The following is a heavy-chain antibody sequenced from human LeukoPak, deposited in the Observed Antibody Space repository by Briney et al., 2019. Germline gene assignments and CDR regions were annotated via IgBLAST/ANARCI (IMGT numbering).Heavy chain of an antibody. CDR2: ISGSGGST. Sequence: PGGSLRLSCTASGFTFSNYAMTWVRQAPGKGLDWVSIISGSGGSTYYADSVKGRFTISRDNSKNSLYLQMNSLRTEDTALYYCAKEGDGYHWGQGTMVTVSS. J-gene: IGHJ3*01. CDR1: GFTFSNYA. V-gene: IGHV3-43*02. CDR3: AKEGDGYH. D-gene: IGHD5-24*01.